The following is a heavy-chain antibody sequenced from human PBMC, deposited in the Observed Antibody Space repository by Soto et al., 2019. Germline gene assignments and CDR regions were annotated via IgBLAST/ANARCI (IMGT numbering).Heavy chain of an antibody. CDR2: IYPGDSDT. D-gene: IGHD2-2*01. J-gene: IGHJ5*02. CDR1: GYSFTSYW. V-gene: IGHV5-51*01. CDR3: ARSPCSSTSCYPWFYP. Sequence: GESLKISCKGSGYSFTSYWIGWVRQMPGKGLEWMGIIYPGDSDTRYSPSFQGQVTISADKSISTAYLQWSSLKASDTAMYYCARSPCSSTSCYPWFYPWGQGTLVTVSS.